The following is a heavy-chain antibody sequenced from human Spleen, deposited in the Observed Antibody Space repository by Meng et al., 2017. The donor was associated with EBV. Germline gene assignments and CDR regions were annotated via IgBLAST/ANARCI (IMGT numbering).Heavy chain of an antibody. V-gene: IGHV4-34*01. CDR3: ARTLRERLFDWF. J-gene: IGHJ4*02. D-gene: IGHD3-9*01. Sequence: VQLQQWGAGLLKPSETLSLTCAVYGGSFSDYYWSWIRQPPGKGLEWIGEINHVGSTNYNPSLKSRVIMSVDTSKNQFSLRLSSVTAADAAVYYCARTLRERLFDWFWSQGTLVTVSS. CDR1: GGSFSDYY. CDR2: INHVGST.